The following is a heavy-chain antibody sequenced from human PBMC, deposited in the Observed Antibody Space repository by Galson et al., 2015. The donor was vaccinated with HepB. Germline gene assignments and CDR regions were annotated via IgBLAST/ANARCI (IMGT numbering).Heavy chain of an antibody. D-gene: IGHD3-22*01. CDR3: ARQKGRITMIVVGLEAFDI. CDR2: IYPGDSDT. V-gene: IGHV5-51*01. CDR1: GYSFTSYW. Sequence: QSGAEVKKPGESLKISCKGSGYSFTSYWIGWVRQMPGKGLEWMGIIYPGDSDTRYSPSFQGQVTISADKSISTAYLQWSSLKASDTAMYYCARQKGRITMIVVGLEAFDIWGPGTMVTVSS. J-gene: IGHJ3*02.